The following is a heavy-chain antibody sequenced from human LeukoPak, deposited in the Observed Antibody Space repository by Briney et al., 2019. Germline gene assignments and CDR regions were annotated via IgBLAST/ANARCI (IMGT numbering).Heavy chain of an antibody. V-gene: IGHV4-39*07. CDR3: AREGGIAARPSYYYYYMDV. J-gene: IGHJ6*03. CDR1: AGSISSSSYH. Sequence: SETLSLTCTVSAGSISSSSYHWGWIRQPPGNGLEWIGSIYYRGSTYYNPSLKSRVTISADTSKNQFSLKLSSVTAADTAVYYCAREGGIAARPSYYYYYMDVWGEGTTVTVSS. CDR2: IYYRGST. D-gene: IGHD6-6*01.